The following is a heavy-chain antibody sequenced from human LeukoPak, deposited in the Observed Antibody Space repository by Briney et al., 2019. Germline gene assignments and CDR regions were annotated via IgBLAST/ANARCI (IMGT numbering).Heavy chain of an antibody. CDR2: IYYSGST. Sequence: SETLSLTCTVSGGSISSSSYYWGWIRQPPGKGLEWIGSIYYSGSTYYNPSLKSRVTISVDTSKNQFSLKLSSVTAADTAVYYCARVQYYDFWSGYYFYYYYMDVWGKGTTVTVS. J-gene: IGHJ6*03. V-gene: IGHV4-39*07. CDR1: GGSISSSSYY. D-gene: IGHD3-3*01. CDR3: ARVQYYDFWSGYYFYYYYMDV.